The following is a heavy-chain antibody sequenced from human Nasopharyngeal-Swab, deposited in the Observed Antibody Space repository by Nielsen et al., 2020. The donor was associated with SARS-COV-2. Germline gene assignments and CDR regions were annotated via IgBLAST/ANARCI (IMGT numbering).Heavy chain of an antibody. D-gene: IGHD6-13*01. V-gene: IGHV1-3*01. CDR3: ALFSSSWTALYFDY. Sequence: ASVKVSCNASGYTFTSCSMHWVRQAPGQRLEWMGWINAGNGNTKYSQKFQGRVTITRDTSASTAYMELSSLRSEDMAVYYCALFSSSWTALYFDYWGQGTLVTVSS. CDR2: INAGNGNT. CDR1: GYTFTSCS. J-gene: IGHJ4*02.